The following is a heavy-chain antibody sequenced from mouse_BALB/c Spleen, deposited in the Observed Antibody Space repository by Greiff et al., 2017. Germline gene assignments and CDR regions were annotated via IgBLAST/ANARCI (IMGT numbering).Heavy chain of an antibody. D-gene: IGHD2-1*01. J-gene: IGHJ2*01. V-gene: IGHV5-9-4*01. Sequence: EVQGVESGGGLVKPGGSLKLSCAASGFTFSSYAMSWVRQSPEKRLEWVAEISSGGSYTYYPDTVTGRFTISRDNAKNTLYLEMSSLRSEDTAMYYCARDRGNYVFDYWGQGTTLTVSS. CDR2: ISSGGSYT. CDR3: ARDRGNYVFDY. CDR1: GFTFSSYA.